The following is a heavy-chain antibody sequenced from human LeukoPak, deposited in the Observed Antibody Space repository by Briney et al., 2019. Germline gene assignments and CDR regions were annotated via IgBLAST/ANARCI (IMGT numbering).Heavy chain of an antibody. J-gene: IGHJ5*02. Sequence: SGPTLVNPTQTLTLTCTFSGFSLSTSGVGVGWIRQPPGKALEWLALIYWDDDKRYSPSLKSRLTITKDTSKNQVVLTMTNMDPVDTATYYCAHETTAPLYDLTYNWFDPWGQGTLVTVSS. D-gene: IGHD1-14*01. V-gene: IGHV2-5*02. CDR1: GFSLSTSGVG. CDR2: IYWDDDK. CDR3: AHETTAPLYDLTYNWFDP.